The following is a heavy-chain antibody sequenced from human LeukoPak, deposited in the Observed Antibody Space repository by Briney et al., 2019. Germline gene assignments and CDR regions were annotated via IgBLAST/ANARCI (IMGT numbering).Heavy chain of an antibody. D-gene: IGHD5-18*01. CDR1: GYTFTVYY. CDR2: INPNSGGT. J-gene: IGHJ1*01. Sequence: GASVKVSCKASGYTFTVYYIHWVRQAPGQGLEWMGWINPNSGGTNYAQKFQGRVTMTRDTSTSTAYMELSRLKSDDTAVYYCARGSFSADAPLVLDYFHHWGQGTLVTVSS. CDR3: ARGSFSADAPLVLDYFHH. V-gene: IGHV1-2*02.